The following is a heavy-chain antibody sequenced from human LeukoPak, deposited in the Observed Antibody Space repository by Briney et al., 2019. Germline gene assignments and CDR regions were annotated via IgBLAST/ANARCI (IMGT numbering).Heavy chain of an antibody. V-gene: IGHV3-48*04. CDR3: AREENSSGWWGDLSFDY. CDR2: ISSSSSTI. CDR1: GFTFSSYS. D-gene: IGHD6-19*01. J-gene: IGHJ4*02. Sequence: TGGSLRLSCAASGFTFSSYSMNWVRQAPGKGLEWVSYISSSSSTIYYADSVKGRFTISRDDAKNSLYLQVNSLRAEDTAVYYCAREENSSGWWGDLSFDYWGQGTLVTVSS.